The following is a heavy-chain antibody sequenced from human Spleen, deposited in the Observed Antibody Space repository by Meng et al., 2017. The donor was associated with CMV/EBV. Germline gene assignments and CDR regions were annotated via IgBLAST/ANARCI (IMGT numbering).Heavy chain of an antibody. CDR2: ISYDGRNE. CDR1: GFTFSSYA. V-gene: IGHV3-30*04. D-gene: IGHD3-3*01. Sequence: GGSLRLSCAASGFTFSSYAMHWVRQAPGKGLEWVAVISYDGRNEYYADSVKGRFTISRDNSKYTLYLQMNSLRAEDTAVYYCASFGLLKGPLVYGMDVWGQGTTVTVSS. J-gene: IGHJ6*02. CDR3: ASFGLLKGPLVYGMDV.